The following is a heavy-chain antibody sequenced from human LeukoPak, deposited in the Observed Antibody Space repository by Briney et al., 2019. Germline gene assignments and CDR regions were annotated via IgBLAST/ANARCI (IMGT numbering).Heavy chain of an antibody. CDR1: GGSISSYY. D-gene: IGHD3-3*01. V-gene: IGHV4-59*01. J-gene: IGHJ5*02. Sequence: PSETLSLTCTVSGGSISSYYWSWIRQPPGKGLEWIGYIYYSGSTNYTPSLKSRVTISVDTSKNQFSLKLSSVTAADTAVYYCAMTYYDFWSGPWGFDPWGQGTLVTVSS. CDR2: IYYSGST. CDR3: AMTYYDFWSGPWGFDP.